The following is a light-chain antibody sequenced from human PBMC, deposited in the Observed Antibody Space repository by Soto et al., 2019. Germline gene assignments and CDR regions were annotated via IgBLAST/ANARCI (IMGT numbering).Light chain of an antibody. J-gene: IGKJ1*01. V-gene: IGKV3-15*01. CDR3: QQYNNWWT. CDR2: GAS. Sequence: EIVMTQSPATLSVSPGERATLSFRASQSVSSSLAWYQQKPGQAPRLLIYGASTRATGIPARFSGSGSGTEFTLTINSLQSEDFAVYYCQQYNNWWTFGQGTKVDIK. CDR1: QSVSSS.